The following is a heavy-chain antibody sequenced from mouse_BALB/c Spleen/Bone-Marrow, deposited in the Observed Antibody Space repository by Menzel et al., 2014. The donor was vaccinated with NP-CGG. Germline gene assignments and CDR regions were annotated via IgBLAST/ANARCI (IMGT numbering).Heavy chain of an antibody. Sequence: QVQLQQSGPDLVRPGVSVKISCKGSGYTFTDYAMHWVKQSHAKSLEWIGVISTYSGNTNYNQKFKGKATMTVDKSSSTAYMELARLTSEDSAIYYCARSSYGYDWFAYWGQGTLVTVSA. J-gene: IGHJ3*01. CDR3: ARSSYGYDWFAY. CDR2: ISTYSGNT. CDR1: GYTFTDYA. D-gene: IGHD2-2*01. V-gene: IGHV1-67*01.